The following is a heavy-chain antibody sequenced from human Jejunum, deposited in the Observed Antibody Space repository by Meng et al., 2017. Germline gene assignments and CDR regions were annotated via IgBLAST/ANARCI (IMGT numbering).Heavy chain of an antibody. Sequence: GESLKISCAASGFIFSNYAMSWVRQAPGRGLEWVSIITSGGTTYYEASVKGRFTISRDNLKSMLYLQMNSLRAEDTAIYYCAKDRSVRGVIDSPDYWGQGTLVTVSS. CDR1: GFIFSNYA. CDR3: AKDRSVRGVIDSPDY. J-gene: IGHJ4*02. CDR2: ITSGGTT. V-gene: IGHV3-23*01. D-gene: IGHD3-10*01.